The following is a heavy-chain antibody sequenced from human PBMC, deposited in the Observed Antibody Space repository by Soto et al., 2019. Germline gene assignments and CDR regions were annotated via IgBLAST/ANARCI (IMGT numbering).Heavy chain of an antibody. CDR2: LNAGNGNT. CDR1: GYTFTSYA. CDR3: ARVPLKVGAPTWFDP. D-gene: IGHD1-26*01. Sequence: QVQLVQSGAEVKKPGASVKVSCKASGYTFTSYAMHWVRQAPGQRLEWMGWLNAGNGNTKYSQKFQGRVTITRDTSTSTAYMELSSLRSEDTAVYYCARVPLKVGAPTWFDPWGQGTLVTVSS. V-gene: IGHV1-3*01. J-gene: IGHJ5*02.